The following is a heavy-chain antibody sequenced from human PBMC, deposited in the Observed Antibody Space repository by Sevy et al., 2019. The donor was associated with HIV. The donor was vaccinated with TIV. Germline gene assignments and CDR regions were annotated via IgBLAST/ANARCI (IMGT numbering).Heavy chain of an antibody. V-gene: IGHV3-21*01. CDR3: ARVRDRGAFDI. D-gene: IGHD2-15*01. J-gene: IGHJ3*02. Sequence: GGSLRLSCAASGFTFSSYSMNWVRQAPGKGLEWVSSISSSSSYIYYAGSVKGRFTISRDNAKNSLYLQMNSLRAEDTAVYYCARVRDRGAFDIWGQGTMVTVSS. CDR2: ISSSSSYI. CDR1: GFTFSSYS.